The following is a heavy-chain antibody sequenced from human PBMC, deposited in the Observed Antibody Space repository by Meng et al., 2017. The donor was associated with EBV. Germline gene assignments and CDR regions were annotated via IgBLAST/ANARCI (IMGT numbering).Heavy chain of an antibody. V-gene: IGHV1-69*01. Sequence: QGQLVQSAAEVKKTGSSVKVSCKTSGGPFRNYAISWVRQAPGQGLEWLGGFLPTLGAPNYAQKFHGRVSITADESTSTHYMDLSSLRSEDTAVYYCASESGRGYTPDYWGQGTLVTVSS. J-gene: IGHJ4*02. CDR3: ASESGRGYTPDY. D-gene: IGHD3-10*01. CDR2: FLPTLGAP. CDR1: GGPFRNYA.